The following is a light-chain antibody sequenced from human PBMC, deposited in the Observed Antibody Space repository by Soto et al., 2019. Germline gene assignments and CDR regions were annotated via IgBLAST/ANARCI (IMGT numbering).Light chain of an antibody. CDR2: EVS. Sequence: QSVLTQPPSASGSPGQSVTISCTGTSSDVGSYNYVSWYQQRPGKAPKLMIYEVSKRPSGVPDRFSGSKSGNTASLTVSGLQAEDEADYYCSSYAGNNNVVFGGGTQLTVL. J-gene: IGLJ2*01. V-gene: IGLV2-8*01. CDR1: SSDVGSYNY. CDR3: SSYAGNNNVV.